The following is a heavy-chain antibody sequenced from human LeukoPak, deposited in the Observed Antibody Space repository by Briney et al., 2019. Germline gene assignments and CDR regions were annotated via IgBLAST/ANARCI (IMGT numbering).Heavy chain of an antibody. Sequence: GGSLRLSCAASGFIFDDYAMHWVRQAPGKGLEWVSGISWNSGSTDYADSVKGRFTISRDNGKNSLYLQMNSLRAEDTAAYYCASGTVAGTDYRGQGTLVTVSS. CDR3: ASGTVAGTDY. J-gene: IGHJ4*02. D-gene: IGHD6-19*01. CDR1: GFIFDDYA. CDR2: ISWNSGST. V-gene: IGHV3-9*01.